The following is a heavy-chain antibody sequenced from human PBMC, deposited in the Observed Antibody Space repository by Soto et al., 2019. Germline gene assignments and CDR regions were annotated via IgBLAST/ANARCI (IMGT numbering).Heavy chain of an antibody. CDR1: GFTFSSYS. Sequence: GGSLRLSCAASGFTFSSYSMHWVRQAPGKGLEWVAVISYDGSNKYYADSVKGRFTISRDNSKNTLYLQMNSLRAEDTAVYYCAKDLGIVLMVYAIPGVYGMDVWGQGTTVTVSS. D-gene: IGHD2-8*01. CDR3: AKDLGIVLMVYAIPGVYGMDV. CDR2: ISYDGSNK. V-gene: IGHV3-30*18. J-gene: IGHJ6*02.